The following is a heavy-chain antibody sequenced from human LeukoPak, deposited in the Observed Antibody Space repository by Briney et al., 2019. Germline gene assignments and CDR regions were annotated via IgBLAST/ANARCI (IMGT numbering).Heavy chain of an antibody. CDR3: ARDFTTVIKGSFDY. Sequence: GGSLRLSCAASGFAFSSYPMHWVRQAPGKGLEYVASISNNGDRTNYANSVKGRFTISRDNSKNTLYLQMGSLRAEDTAVYYCARDFTTVIKGSFDYWGQGTLVTVSS. J-gene: IGHJ4*02. CDR2: ISNNGDRT. CDR1: GFAFSSYP. V-gene: IGHV3-64*01. D-gene: IGHD4-23*01.